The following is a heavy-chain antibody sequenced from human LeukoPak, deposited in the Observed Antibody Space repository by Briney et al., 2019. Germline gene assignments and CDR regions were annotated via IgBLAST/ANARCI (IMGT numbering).Heavy chain of an antibody. Sequence: SETLSLTCTVSGGSSSSNYYWGWIRQPPGKGLEWIGSIYYSGSTYTGDTYYNPSLKSRVTISVDTSKNQFSLKLSSVTAADTAVYYCARPYYYDSSGYPLLGGYFDYWGQGTLVTVSS. CDR2: IYYSGST. CDR3: ARPYYYDSSGYPLLGGYFDY. J-gene: IGHJ4*02. CDR1: GGSSSSNYY. D-gene: IGHD3-22*01. V-gene: IGHV4-39*07.